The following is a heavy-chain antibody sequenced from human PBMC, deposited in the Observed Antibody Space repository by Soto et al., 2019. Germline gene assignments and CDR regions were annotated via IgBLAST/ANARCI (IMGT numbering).Heavy chain of an antibody. CDR3: AKGALGYCSGGSCYSVHDQNNWFDP. D-gene: IGHD2-15*01. V-gene: IGHV3-23*01. CDR1: GFTFSSYA. Sequence: PGGSLRLSCAASGFTFSSYAMSWVRQAPGKGLEWVSAISGSGGSTYYADSVKGRFTISRDNSKNTLYLQMNSLRAEDTAVYYCAKGALGYCSGGSCYSVHDQNNWFDPWGQGTLVTVSS. CDR2: ISGSGGST. J-gene: IGHJ5*02.